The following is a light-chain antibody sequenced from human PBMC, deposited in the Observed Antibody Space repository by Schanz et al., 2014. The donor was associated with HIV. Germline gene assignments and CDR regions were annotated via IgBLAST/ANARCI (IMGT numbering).Light chain of an antibody. V-gene: IGKV1-6*02. Sequence: IQMTQSPSTLSASVGDRISITCRASQSVSTWLAWYQQKPGKAPKLLIYAASYLQSGVPSRFSGSGSGTDFTLTISSLQPEDFATYYCLQHYNYPVTFGQGTKLEIK. J-gene: IGKJ2*01. CDR1: QSVSTW. CDR2: AAS. CDR3: LQHYNYPVT.